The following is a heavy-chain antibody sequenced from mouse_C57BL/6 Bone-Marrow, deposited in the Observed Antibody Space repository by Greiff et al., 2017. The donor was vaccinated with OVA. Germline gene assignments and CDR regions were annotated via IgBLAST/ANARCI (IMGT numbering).Heavy chain of an antibody. CDR2: ISDGGSYT. CDR1: GFTFSSYA. Sequence: EVQLVESGGGLVKPGGSLKLSCAASGFTFSSYAMSWVRQTPEKRLEWVATISDGGSYTYYPDNVKGRFTISRDNAKNNLYLQMSHLKSEDTAMYYCARDSYYYGRGFDYWGQGTTLTVSS. J-gene: IGHJ2*01. D-gene: IGHD1-1*01. V-gene: IGHV5-4*01. CDR3: ARDSYYYGRGFDY.